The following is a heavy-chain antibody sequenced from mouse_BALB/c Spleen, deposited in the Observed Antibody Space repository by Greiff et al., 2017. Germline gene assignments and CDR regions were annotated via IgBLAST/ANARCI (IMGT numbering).Heavy chain of an antibody. Sequence: QVQLQQSGAELVKPGASVKLSCKASGYTFTSYYMYWVKQRPGQGLEWIGEINPSNGGTNFNEKFKSKATLTVDKSSSTAYMQLSSLTSEDSAVYYCTRSRSSITTVGYFDYWGQGTTLTVSS. CDR2: INPSNGGT. CDR3: TRSRSSITTVGYFDY. CDR1: GYTFTSYY. J-gene: IGHJ2*01. V-gene: IGHV1S81*02. D-gene: IGHD1-1*01.